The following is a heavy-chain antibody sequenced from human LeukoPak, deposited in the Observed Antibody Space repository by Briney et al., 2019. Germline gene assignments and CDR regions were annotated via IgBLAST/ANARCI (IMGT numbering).Heavy chain of an antibody. CDR3: ARGRIRSIAARQYYYMDV. D-gene: IGHD6-6*01. CDR1: GGSFSGYY. V-gene: IGHV4-34*01. J-gene: IGHJ6*03. Sequence: PSETLSLTCAVYGGSFSGYYWSWLRPRPGKGLVWMGEINHSGSTNYSPSLKSRVTISVDTSKNQFSLKLSSVTAADTAVYYCARGRIRSIAARQYYYMDVWGKGTTVTVSS. CDR2: INHSGST.